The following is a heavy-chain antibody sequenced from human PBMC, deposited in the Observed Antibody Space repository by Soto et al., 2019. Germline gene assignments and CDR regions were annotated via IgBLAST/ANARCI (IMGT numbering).Heavy chain of an antibody. V-gene: IGHV3-66*01. J-gene: IGHJ5*02. CDR2: IYSGGTT. CDR3: ARNADSSDYRGWFDP. CDR1: GFTVSSNY. Sequence: EVQLVESGGGLVQPGGSLRLSCAASGFTVSSNYMSWVRQAPGKGLEWVSVIYSGGTTYYADSVKGRFTISRVNSKNTLYLQMNSLRAEDTAVYYCARNADSSDYRGWFDPWGQVTLVTVSS. D-gene: IGHD3-22*01.